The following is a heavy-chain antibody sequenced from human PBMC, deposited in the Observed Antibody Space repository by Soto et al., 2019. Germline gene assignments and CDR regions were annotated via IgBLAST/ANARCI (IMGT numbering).Heavy chain of an antibody. CDR1: GFTFSSYG. D-gene: IGHD6-13*01. J-gene: IGHJ4*02. CDR2: IWYDGSNK. CDR3: ARDVRSIAAAGELDY. Sequence: QVQLVESGGGVVQPGRSLRLSCAASGFTFSSYGMHWVRQAPGKGLEWVAVIWYDGSNKYYADSVKGRFTISRDNSKNTLYLQMNSLRAEDTAVYYCARDVRSIAAAGELDYWGQGTLVTVSS. V-gene: IGHV3-33*01.